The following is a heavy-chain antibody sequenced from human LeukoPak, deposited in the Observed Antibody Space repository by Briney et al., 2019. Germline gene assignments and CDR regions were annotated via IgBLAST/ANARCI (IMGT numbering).Heavy chain of an antibody. D-gene: IGHD4-17*01. V-gene: IGHV4-34*01. J-gene: IGHJ4*02. CDR2: INHSGST. Sequence: SETLSLTCAVYGGSFSGYYWSWIRQPPGKGLEWIGEINHSGSTNYNPSLKSRVTISVDTSKNQFSLKLSSVTAADTAVYYCARHQHGDYVGYWGQGTLVTVSS. CDR1: GGSFSGYY. CDR3: ARHQHGDYVGY.